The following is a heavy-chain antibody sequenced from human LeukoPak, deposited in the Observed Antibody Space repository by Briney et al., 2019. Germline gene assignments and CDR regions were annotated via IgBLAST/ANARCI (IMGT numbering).Heavy chain of an antibody. CDR2: ISSGSSTI. D-gene: IGHD5-18*01. V-gene: IGHV3-48*04. J-gene: IGHJ4*02. CDR3: ARGRGYSYDISPPFFDY. Sequence: PGGFLRLSCAASGFTFSSYNMNWVRQAPGKGLEWVSYISSGSSTIYHADSVKGRFTISRDNAKNSLYLQVNSLRAEDTAVYYCARGRGYSYDISPPFFDYWGQGTLVTVSS. CDR1: GFTFSSYN.